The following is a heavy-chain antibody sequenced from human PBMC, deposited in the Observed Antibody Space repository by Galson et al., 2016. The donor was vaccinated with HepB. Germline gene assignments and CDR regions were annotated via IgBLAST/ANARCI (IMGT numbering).Heavy chain of an antibody. Sequence: SLRLSCAASGFIFSNYVMSWVRQAPGKGLEWISVTSSSGHSTYYADSVKGRFTISRDNSKNTLYLQMNSLRAEDTAVYYCAKASGYSNTWMNYWGRGTLVTVSS. CDR1: GFIFSNYV. D-gene: IGHD4-11*01. J-gene: IGHJ4*02. CDR3: AKASGYSNTWMNY. V-gene: IGHV3-23*01. CDR2: TSSSGHST.